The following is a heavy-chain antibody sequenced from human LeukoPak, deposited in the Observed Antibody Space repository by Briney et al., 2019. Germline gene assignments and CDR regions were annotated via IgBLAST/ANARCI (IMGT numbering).Heavy chain of an antibody. J-gene: IGHJ4*02. CDR1: GFTFRSYN. D-gene: IGHD2-2*01. CDR3: ARVMGRYCSSNSCYVDY. V-gene: IGHV3-48*01. Sequence: GGSLRLSCAASGFTFRSYNMNWVRQAPGKGLEWVSYITGGSTTIYYADSVKGRFTISRDNAKNSLYLQMNSLRAEDTAVYYCARVMGRYCSSNSCYVDYWGQGTLVTVSS. CDR2: ITGGSTTI.